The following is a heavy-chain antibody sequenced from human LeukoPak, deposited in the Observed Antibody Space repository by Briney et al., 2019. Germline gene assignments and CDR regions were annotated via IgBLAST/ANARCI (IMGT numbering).Heavy chain of an antibody. CDR2: ISWNSGSI. Sequence: GGSLRLSCAASGFTFDDYAMHWVRQAPGKGLEWVSGISWNSGSIGYADSVKGRFTISRDNAKNSLYLQMNSLRAEDTALNYCAKAGSSGWYINYWGQGTLVTVSS. V-gene: IGHV3-9*01. D-gene: IGHD6-19*01. CDR1: GFTFDDYA. J-gene: IGHJ4*02. CDR3: AKAGSSGWYINY.